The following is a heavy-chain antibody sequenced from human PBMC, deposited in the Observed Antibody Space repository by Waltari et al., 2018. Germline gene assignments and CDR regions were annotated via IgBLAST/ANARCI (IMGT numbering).Heavy chain of an antibody. CDR1: GFIFSSYW. D-gene: IGHD6-13*01. CDR2: INYDGSST. CDR3: IRENIAAAGLES. Sequence: EVQLVESGGGLVQPGGSLRLSCVASGFIFSSYWMHLFRQAPGKGLVWVSRINYDGSSTTYADSVKGRFTISRDNAKNTLYLHMSSLRAEDTAVYYCIRENIAAAGLESWGQGTLVTVSS. J-gene: IGHJ4*02. V-gene: IGHV3-74*01.